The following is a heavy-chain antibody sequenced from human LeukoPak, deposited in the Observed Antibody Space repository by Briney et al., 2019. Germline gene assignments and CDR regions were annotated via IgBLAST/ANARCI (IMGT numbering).Heavy chain of an antibody. J-gene: IGHJ4*02. Sequence: ASVKVSCKASGYTFTSYYIHWVRQAPGQGLEWMGILNPIGGSTTYAQKFQGRVTMTRDTSTSTVYMELSSLRCEDTAVYYCARVDGFWSGRFDYWGQGTLVTVSS. CDR2: LNPIGGST. V-gene: IGHV1-46*01. D-gene: IGHD3-3*01. CDR1: GYTFTSYY. CDR3: ARVDGFWSGRFDY.